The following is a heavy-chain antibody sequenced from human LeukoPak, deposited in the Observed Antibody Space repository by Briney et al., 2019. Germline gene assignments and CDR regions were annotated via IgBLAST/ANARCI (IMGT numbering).Heavy chain of an antibody. CDR2: ISSTGSSI. Sequence: GGSLRLSCAASGFSFSNYNMNWVRQAPGKGLEWVSSISSTGSSIYYADSVKGRFTISRDNAKNSLYLQMNSLRTEDTAVYYCARGGSGNWNAPFDYWGQGTLVTVSS. J-gene: IGHJ4*02. D-gene: IGHD1-1*01. CDR3: ARGGSGNWNAPFDY. CDR1: GFSFSNYN. V-gene: IGHV3-21*01.